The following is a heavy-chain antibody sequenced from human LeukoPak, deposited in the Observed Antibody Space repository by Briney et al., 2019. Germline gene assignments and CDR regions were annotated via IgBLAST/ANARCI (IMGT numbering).Heavy chain of an antibody. CDR3: ARGQSPGYDSSGLFDS. Sequence: SETLSLTCTVSGGSISTYYWSWIRQPPGKGLEWIGYIYYSGSTSYNPSLKSRVTISVDTSKNQFSLKLSSVTAADTAVYYCARGQSPGYDSSGLFDSWGQGTLVTVSS. CDR2: IYYSGST. D-gene: IGHD3-22*01. CDR1: GGSISTYY. V-gene: IGHV4-59*01. J-gene: IGHJ4*02.